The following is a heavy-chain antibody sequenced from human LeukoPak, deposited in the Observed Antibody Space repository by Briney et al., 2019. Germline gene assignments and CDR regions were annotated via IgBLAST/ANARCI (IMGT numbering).Heavy chain of an antibody. D-gene: IGHD3-22*01. V-gene: IGHV4-59*01. CDR1: GGSISSYC. J-gene: IGHJ3*02. CDR3: ARHYYDSSGYYFNAFDI. Sequence: SETLSLTCTVSGGSISSYCWSWIRQPPGKGLEWIGYIYYSGSTNYNPSLKSRVTISVDTSKNQFSLKLSSVTAADTAVYYCARHYYDSSGYYFNAFDIWGQGTMVTVSS. CDR2: IYYSGST.